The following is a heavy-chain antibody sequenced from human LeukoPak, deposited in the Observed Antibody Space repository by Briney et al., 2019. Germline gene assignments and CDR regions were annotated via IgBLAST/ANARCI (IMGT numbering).Heavy chain of an antibody. Sequence: SETLSLTCAVYGGSFSGYYWSWIRQPPGKGLEWIGYIYYSGSTNYNPSLKSRVTISVDTSKNQFSLKLSSVTAADTAVYYCARTTVVTPEYFDLWGRGTLVTVSS. D-gene: IGHD4-23*01. J-gene: IGHJ2*01. CDR2: IYYSGST. CDR1: GGSFSGYY. V-gene: IGHV4-59*01. CDR3: ARTTVVTPEYFDL.